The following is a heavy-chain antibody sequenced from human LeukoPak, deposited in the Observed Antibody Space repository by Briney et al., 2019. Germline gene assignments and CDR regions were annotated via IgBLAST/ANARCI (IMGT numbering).Heavy chain of an antibody. CDR1: GFTFSSYE. D-gene: IGHD3-9*01. V-gene: IGHV3-48*03. CDR2: ISSSGSAI. J-gene: IGHJ3*02. CDR3: ATRRYFDWLNAFDI. Sequence: PGGSLRLSCAASGFTFSSYEMNWVRQAPGKGLEWVSYISSSGSAIYYADSVKGRLTISRDNAKNSLYLQMNSLRAEDTAVYYCATRRYFDWLNAFDIWGQGTMVTVSS.